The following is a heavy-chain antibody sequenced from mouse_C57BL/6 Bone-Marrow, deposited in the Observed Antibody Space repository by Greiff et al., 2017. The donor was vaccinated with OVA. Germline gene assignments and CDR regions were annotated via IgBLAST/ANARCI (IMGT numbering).Heavy chain of an antibody. CDR2: ISSGGSYT. D-gene: IGHD2-2*01. CDR3: ARRSAVLWFYAMDY. Sequence: EVQLVESGGDLVKPGGSLKLSCAASGFTFSSYGMSWVRPTPDQRLEWVATISSGGSYTYYPDSVKGRFTISRDNAKNTLYLQMSSLKSEDTAMYYCARRSAVLWFYAMDYWGRGTSVTVSS. CDR1: GFTFSSYG. J-gene: IGHJ4*01. V-gene: IGHV5-6*01.